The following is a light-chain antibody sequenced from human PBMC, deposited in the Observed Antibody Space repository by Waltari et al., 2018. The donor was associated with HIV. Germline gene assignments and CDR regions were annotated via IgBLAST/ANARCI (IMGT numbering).Light chain of an antibody. CDR3: QQYAASPLT. CDR1: QSVRSAS. V-gene: IGKV3-20*01. J-gene: IGKJ4*01. Sequence: EIVLTQSPGTLSLSPGERATLSCRASQSVRSASLAWYQQKPGQAPRLLIYGASSRAPGIPDRCSGSGAVTDFILTISRLEPEDCAVDYCQQYAASPLTFGGGTKVEIK. CDR2: GAS.